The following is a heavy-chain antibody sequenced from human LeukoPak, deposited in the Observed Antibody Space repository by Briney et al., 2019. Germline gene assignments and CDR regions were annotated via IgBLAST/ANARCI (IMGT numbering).Heavy chain of an antibody. CDR2: IHYSGST. J-gene: IGHJ6*03. Sequence: SETLSLTCTVSGGSMNTYYWTWIRQPPGKGLEWIGHIHYSGSTDYNPSLKSRVTISVDTSKNQFSLRRSSVTAADTAVYYCARFGARRLVRGYYYYMDVWGKGTTVTVSS. V-gene: IGHV4-59*01. CDR3: ARFGARRLVRGYYYYMDV. CDR1: GGSMNTYY. D-gene: IGHD2-8*02.